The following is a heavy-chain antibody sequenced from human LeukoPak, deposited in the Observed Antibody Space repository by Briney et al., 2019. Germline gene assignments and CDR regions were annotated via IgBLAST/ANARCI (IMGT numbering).Heavy chain of an antibody. CDR1: GFTFTIYG. D-gene: IGHD5-12*01. CDR2: IRHDGSYK. Sequence: GSLRLSFVVSGFTFTIYGVHWVRQAPGKGLEWVAFIRHDGSYKDYADSVKGRFTISRGNSKNTLFLQMNSLRAEDTALYYCARGPSGYHNTGGQGTLVTVSS. V-gene: IGHV3-30*02. J-gene: IGHJ4*02. CDR3: ARGPSGYHNT.